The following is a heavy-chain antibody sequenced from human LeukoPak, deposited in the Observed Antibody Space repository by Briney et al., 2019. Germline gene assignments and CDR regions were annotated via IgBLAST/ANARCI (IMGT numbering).Heavy chain of an antibody. CDR2: IYYSGST. J-gene: IGHJ4*02. CDR1: GGSISSSSYY. D-gene: IGHD3-22*01. CDR3: ARPYYDSSGYWAY. V-gene: IGHV4-39*01. Sequence: SETLSLTCTVSGGSISSSSYYWGWIRQPPGKGLEWIGSIYYSGSTYYNPSLKSRVTISVDTSKNQFSLKLSSVTAADTAVYYCARPYYDSSGYWAYWGQGTLVTVSS.